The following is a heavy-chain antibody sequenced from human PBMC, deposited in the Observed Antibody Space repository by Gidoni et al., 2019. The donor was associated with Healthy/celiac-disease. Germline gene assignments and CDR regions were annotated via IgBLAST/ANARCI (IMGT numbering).Heavy chain of an antibody. CDR1: GYTFTGYY. Sequence: QVQLVQSGAEVKKPGASVKVSCKASGYTFTGYYLPWVRQAPGQGLQWTGWINPNGGGTNYAQKFQGRVTMTRDTSISTAYMELSRLRSDDTAVYYCARVPAYVWGSSRPTDAPRDAFDIWGQGTMVTVSS. V-gene: IGHV1-2*02. D-gene: IGHD3-16*01. CDR3: ARVPAYVWGSSRPTDAPRDAFDI. J-gene: IGHJ3*02. CDR2: INPNGGGT.